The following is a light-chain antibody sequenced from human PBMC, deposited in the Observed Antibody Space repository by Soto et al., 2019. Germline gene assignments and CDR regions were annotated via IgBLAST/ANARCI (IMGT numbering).Light chain of an antibody. CDR2: AAS. J-gene: IGKJ4*01. CDR1: QSVTSSY. Sequence: ELVLTQSPGTLSLSPGERATLSCRASQSVTSSYLAWYQQKPGQAPRLLISAASSRATGIPDRFSGSGSGTDFTLTISRLEPEDFAVYYCHQYGSSPPSTFGGGTQVEIK. V-gene: IGKV3-20*01. CDR3: HQYGSSPPST.